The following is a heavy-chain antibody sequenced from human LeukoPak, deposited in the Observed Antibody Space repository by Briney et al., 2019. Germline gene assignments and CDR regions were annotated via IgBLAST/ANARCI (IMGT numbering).Heavy chain of an antibody. V-gene: IGHV3-23*01. D-gene: IGHD3-22*01. CDR3: ARDRPNYYDTSGHYYRRDGDY. Sequence: GGSLRLSCAASGFTFSSYAMSWVRQAPGKGLEWVSSITSSGGTTWCAGSVKGQLTISRDNSKNTLYLQLNSLRAEDTAVYYCARDRPNYYDTSGHYYRRDGDYWGQGTLVTVSS. CDR2: ITSSGGTT. J-gene: IGHJ4*02. CDR1: GFTFSSYA.